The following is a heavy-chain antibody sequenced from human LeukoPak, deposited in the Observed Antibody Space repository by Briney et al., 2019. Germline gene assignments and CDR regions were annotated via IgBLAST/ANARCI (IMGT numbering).Heavy chain of an antibody. Sequence: PSETLSLTCTVSGGSISNSFWSWVRQPAGKGLEWIGRVYTSGSTNCNPSLESRVTMLVDTSKYQFSLKLNSVTAADTAVYYCARGSGTTTRQAFDIWGQGTMVIVYS. J-gene: IGHJ3*02. CDR1: GGSISNSF. CDR2: VYTSGST. V-gene: IGHV4-4*07. D-gene: IGHD1-7*01. CDR3: ARGSGTTTRQAFDI.